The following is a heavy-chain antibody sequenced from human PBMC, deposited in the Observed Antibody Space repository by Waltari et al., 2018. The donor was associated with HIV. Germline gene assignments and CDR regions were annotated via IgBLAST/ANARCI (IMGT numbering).Heavy chain of an antibody. CDR3: ATVLVRTSWVITTAPFDY. D-gene: IGHD3-22*01. V-gene: IGHV3-53*01. CDR2: IYSNATT. Sequence: EVQLVESVGGLIQPGGSLRLACAASGFAVFHKSLSEVRQASGKGLEWVSLIYSNATTYYADSVKGRFTISRDNSKNTLYLQMNSLRADDTAVYFCATVLVRTSWVITTAPFDYWGQGTLVTVSS. J-gene: IGHJ4*02. CDR1: GFAVFHKS.